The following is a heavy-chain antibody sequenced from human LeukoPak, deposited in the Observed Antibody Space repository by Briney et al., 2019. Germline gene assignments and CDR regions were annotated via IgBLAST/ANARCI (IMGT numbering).Heavy chain of an antibody. Sequence: PGSSVKVSCKASGGTFSSYAISWVRQAPGQGLEWMGGIIPIFGTANCAQKFQGRVTITADESTSTAYMELSSLRSEDTAVYYCASGTPSSGWLRYNWFDPWGQGTLVTVSS. CDR1: GGTFSSYA. V-gene: IGHV1-69*01. CDR3: ASGTPSSGWLRYNWFDP. D-gene: IGHD6-19*01. CDR2: IIPIFGTA. J-gene: IGHJ5*02.